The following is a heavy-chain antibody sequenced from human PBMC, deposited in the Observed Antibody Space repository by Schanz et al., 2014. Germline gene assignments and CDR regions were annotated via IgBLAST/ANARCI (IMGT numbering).Heavy chain of an antibody. D-gene: IGHD3-10*01. CDR2: MIGSGSSV. Sequence: EVQLLESGGGLVQPGGSLRLSCAASGFTFSIYGMSWVRQAPGKGLEWVSRMIGSGSSVFYADSVKGRFTISRDNLKNTVYLQMNSLRAGDTALYYCARGFYGSGSYIFDYWGQGTLVTVFS. V-gene: IGHV3-23*01. CDR3: ARGFYGSGSYIFDY. CDR1: GFTFSIYG. J-gene: IGHJ4*02.